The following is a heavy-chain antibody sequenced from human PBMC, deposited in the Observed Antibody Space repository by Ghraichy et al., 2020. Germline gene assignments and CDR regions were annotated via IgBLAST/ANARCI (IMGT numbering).Heavy chain of an antibody. CDR3: ARDLHYYEDYYYGMDV. V-gene: IGHV3-66*01. D-gene: IGHD3-22*01. Sequence: GESLNISCAASGFTVSSNYMSWVRQAPGKGLEWVSVIYSGGSTYYADSVKGRFTISRDNSKNTLYLQMNSLRAEDTAVYYCARDLHYYEDYYYGMDVWGQGTTVTVSS. J-gene: IGHJ6*02. CDR2: IYSGGST. CDR1: GFTVSSNY.